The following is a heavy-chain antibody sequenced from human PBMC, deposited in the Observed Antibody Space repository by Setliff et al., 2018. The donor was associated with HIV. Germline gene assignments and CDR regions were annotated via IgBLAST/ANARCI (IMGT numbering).Heavy chain of an antibody. J-gene: IGHJ1*01. CDR1: GYTFTSYG. D-gene: IGHD3-10*01. CDR2: ISAYNGST. Sequence: ASVKVSCKASGYTFTSYGISWVRQAPGQGLEWMGWISAYNGSTNYAQKLQGRVTMTPDTSTSTAYMELRSLRSDDTAVYYCARVVVRGVTFIAEYFQHWGQGTLVTVSS. CDR3: ARVVVRGVTFIAEYFQH. V-gene: IGHV1-18*01.